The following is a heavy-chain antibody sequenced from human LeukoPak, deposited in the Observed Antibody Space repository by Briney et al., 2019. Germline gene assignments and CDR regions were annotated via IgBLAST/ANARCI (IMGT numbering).Heavy chain of an antibody. D-gene: IGHD1-1*01. CDR3: ARALYTGTLYYFDY. CDR2: IYHSGST. Sequence: GSLRLSCAASGFTFSSYGMHWVRQPPGKGLEWIGEIYHSGSTNYNPSLKSRVTISVDKSKNQFSLKLSSVTAADTAVYYCARALYTGTLYYFDYWGQGTLVTVSS. V-gene: IGHV4-4*02. CDR1: GFTFSSYG. J-gene: IGHJ4*02.